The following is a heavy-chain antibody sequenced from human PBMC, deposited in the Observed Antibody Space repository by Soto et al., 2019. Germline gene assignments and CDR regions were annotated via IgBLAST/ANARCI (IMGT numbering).Heavy chain of an antibody. Sequence: GGSLRLSCAASGFTFSSYAMHWVRQAPGKGLEYVSAISSNGGSTYYANSVKGRFTISRDNSKNTLYLKMGSLRAEDMAVYYCASGPFSGDFDYWGQGTLVTVSS. CDR2: ISSNGGST. CDR3: ASGPFSGDFDY. J-gene: IGHJ4*02. V-gene: IGHV3-64*01. D-gene: IGHD3-10*01. CDR1: GFTFSSYA.